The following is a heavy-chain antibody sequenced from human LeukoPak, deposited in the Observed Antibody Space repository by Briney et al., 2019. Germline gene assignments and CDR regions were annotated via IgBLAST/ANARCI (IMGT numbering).Heavy chain of an antibody. J-gene: IGHJ3*02. CDR2: IYHSGST. V-gene: IGHV4-30-2*01. CDR3: ATPGEWFGELLSENAFDI. Sequence: PSQTLSLTCTVSGGSISSGGYYWSWIRQPPGKGLEWIGYIYHSGSTYYNPSLKSRVTISVDRSKNQFSLKLSSVTAADTAVYYCATPGEWFGELLSENAFDIWGQGTMVTVSS. D-gene: IGHD3-10*01. CDR1: GGSISSGGYY.